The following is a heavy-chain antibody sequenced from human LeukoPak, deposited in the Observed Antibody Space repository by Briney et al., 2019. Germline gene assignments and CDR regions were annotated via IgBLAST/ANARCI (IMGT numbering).Heavy chain of an antibody. D-gene: IGHD4-11*01. V-gene: IGHV3-33*01. CDR3: ARDSRDLTVTATEFDF. CDR1: GFTFSSYG. Sequence: QPGRSLRLSCAASGFTFSSYGMHWVRQAPGKGLEWVAVIWYDGRKEYYADSVKGRFTIPRDNSKNTLYLQMNSLRAEDTAMYYCARDSRDLTVTATEFDFWGQGTLVTVSS. CDR2: IWYDGRKE. J-gene: IGHJ4*02.